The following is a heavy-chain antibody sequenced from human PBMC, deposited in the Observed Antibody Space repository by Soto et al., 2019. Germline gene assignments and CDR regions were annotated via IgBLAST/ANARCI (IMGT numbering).Heavy chain of an antibody. Sequence: KPGGSLRLSCAASGFTFSSYSMNWVRQAPGKGLEWVSSISSSSSYIYYADSVKGRFTISRDNAKNSLYLQMNSLRAEDTAVYYCAREFRGAVAGTSVGYWGQGTLVTVSS. CDR1: GFTFSSYS. V-gene: IGHV3-21*01. CDR2: ISSSSSYI. CDR3: AREFRGAVAGTSVGY. J-gene: IGHJ4*02. D-gene: IGHD6-19*01.